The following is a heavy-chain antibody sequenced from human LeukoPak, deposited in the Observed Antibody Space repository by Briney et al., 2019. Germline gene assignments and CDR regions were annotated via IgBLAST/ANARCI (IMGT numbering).Heavy chain of an antibody. D-gene: IGHD1-26*01. V-gene: IGHV3-30*18. CDR1: GFTFSSYG. CDR3: AKDKFGGSLYYFDY. CDR2: ISYDGSNK. J-gene: IGHJ4*02. Sequence: GRSLRLSCAASGFTFSSYGMHGVRQAPGKGLEGVAVISYDGSNKYYADSVKGRFTISRDNSKNTLYLQMNSLRAEDTAVYYCAKDKFGGSLYYFDYWGQGTLVTVSS.